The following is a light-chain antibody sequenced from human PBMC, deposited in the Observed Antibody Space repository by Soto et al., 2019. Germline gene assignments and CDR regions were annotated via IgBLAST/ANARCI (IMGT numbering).Light chain of an antibody. CDR1: SSDVGAYNY. Sequence: QSALTQPASVSGSPGQSFTISCTGTSSDVGAYNYASWYQQYPGEAPKVIIYDVSHRPAGVSNRFSGSKSGNTASLTISGLQTQDEADYYCSSYTSATTYVFGTGTKLTVL. CDR3: SSYTSATTYV. CDR2: DVS. J-gene: IGLJ1*01. V-gene: IGLV2-14*01.